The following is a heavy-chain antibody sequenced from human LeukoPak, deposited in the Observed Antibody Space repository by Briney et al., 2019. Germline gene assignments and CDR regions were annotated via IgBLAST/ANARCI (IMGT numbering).Heavy chain of an antibody. CDR2: IYTSGST. J-gene: IGHJ4*02. CDR1: GGSISSYY. Sequence: SETLSLTCTVSGGSISSYYWSWIRQPTGKGLEWIGRIYTSGSTNYNPSLKSRVTMSVDTSKNQFSLKLNSVTAADTAVYYCARGKEVITMLRGLKPGYYFDYWGQGTLVTVSS. V-gene: IGHV4-4*07. D-gene: IGHD3-10*01. CDR3: ARGKEVITMLRGLKPGYYFDY.